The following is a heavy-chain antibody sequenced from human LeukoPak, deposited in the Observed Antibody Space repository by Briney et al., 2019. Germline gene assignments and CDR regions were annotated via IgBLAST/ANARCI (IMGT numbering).Heavy chain of an antibody. J-gene: IGHJ4*02. CDR2: IRYDGSNK. Sequence: GGSLRLSCAASGFTFSSYGMHWVRQAPGKGLEWVAFIRYDGSNKYYADSVKGRFTISRDNSKNTLYLQMNSLRAEDTAVYYCAGDSEGATTGLDYWGQGTLVTVSS. CDR3: AGDSEGATTGLDY. CDR1: GFTFSSYG. D-gene: IGHD1-26*01. V-gene: IGHV3-30*02.